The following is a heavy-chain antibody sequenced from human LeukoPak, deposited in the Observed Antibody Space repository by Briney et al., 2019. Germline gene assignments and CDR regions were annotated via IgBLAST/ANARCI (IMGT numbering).Heavy chain of an antibody. CDR2: IIPILGIA. D-gene: IGHD3-9*01. CDR1: GGTFSSYA. V-gene: IGHV1-69*04. J-gene: IGHJ4*02. Sequence: ASVKVSCKASGGTFSSYAISWVRQAPGQGLEWMGRIIPILGIANYAQKLQGRVTMTTDTSTSTAYMELRSLRSDDTAVYYCARDYDILTGYYIDNFDYWGQGTLVTVSS. CDR3: ARDYDILTGYYIDNFDY.